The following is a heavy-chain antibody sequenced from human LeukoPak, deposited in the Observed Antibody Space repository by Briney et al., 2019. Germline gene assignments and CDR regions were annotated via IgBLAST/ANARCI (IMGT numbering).Heavy chain of an antibody. D-gene: IGHD4-23*01. CDR1: GFTFSNYW. J-gene: IGHJ3*02. Sequence: PGGSLRLSCAASGFTFSNYWMHWVRQAPGKGLVWVSRINSDGINTSYADSVKGRFTISRDNSKNTLYLQMNSLRAEDTAMYYCAKAFAGVNDAIDIWGQGTLVTVSS. CDR2: INSDGINT. CDR3: AKAFAGVNDAIDI. V-gene: IGHV3-74*01.